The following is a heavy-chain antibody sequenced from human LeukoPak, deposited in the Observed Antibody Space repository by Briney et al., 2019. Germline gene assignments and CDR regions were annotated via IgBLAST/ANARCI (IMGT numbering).Heavy chain of an antibody. CDR3: AELGITMIGGV. Sequence: NPGGSLRLSCAASGFTVSSNYMTWVRQAPGKGLEWVSSISSSSNYIYYADSVKGRFTISRDNAKNSLYLQMNSLRAEDTAVYYCAELGITMIGGVWGKGTTVTISS. J-gene: IGHJ6*04. V-gene: IGHV3-21*01. CDR2: ISSSSNYI. CDR1: GFTVSSNY. D-gene: IGHD3-10*02.